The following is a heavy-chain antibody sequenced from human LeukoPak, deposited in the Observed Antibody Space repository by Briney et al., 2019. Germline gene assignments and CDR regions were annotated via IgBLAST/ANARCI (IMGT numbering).Heavy chain of an antibody. Sequence: GSVKVSCKASGYIFTSYVLHWVRQAPGQRLEWMGWIIVGNGNTKYSQKFQGRVIITTDTSASTVYMELSSLRSEDTAVYYCARDAVVGTGIAFDVWGQGTMVTVSS. J-gene: IGHJ3*01. CDR3: ARDAVVGTGIAFDV. CDR2: IIVGNGNT. CDR1: GYIFTSYV. V-gene: IGHV1-3*01. D-gene: IGHD4-23*01.